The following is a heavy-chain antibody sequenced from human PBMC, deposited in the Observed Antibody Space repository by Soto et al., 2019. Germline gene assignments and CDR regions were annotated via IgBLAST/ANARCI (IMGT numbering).Heavy chain of an antibody. CDR1: GFTFSSYG. Sequence: GGSLRLSCAASGFTFSSYGMHWVRQAPGKGLEWVAVISYDGSNKYYADSVKGRFTISRDNSKNTLYLQMNSLRAEDTAVYYCAKDLLLYSSGWRNFDYWGQGTLVTVSS. V-gene: IGHV3-30*18. J-gene: IGHJ4*02. D-gene: IGHD6-19*01. CDR2: ISYDGSNK. CDR3: AKDLLLYSSGWRNFDY.